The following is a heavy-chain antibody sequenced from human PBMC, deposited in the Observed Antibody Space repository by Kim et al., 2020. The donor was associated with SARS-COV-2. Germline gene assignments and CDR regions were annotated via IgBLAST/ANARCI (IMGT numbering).Heavy chain of an antibody. CDR2: IYPGDSDT. Sequence: GESLKISCKDSGYSFSSYWIGWVRQMPGKGLEWMGIIYPGDSDTRYNPSFQGQVTISADKSISTAYLQWSSLKASDTAMYYCARSILYYPGGEGEYFQHWGQGTLVTVSS. CDR3: ARSILYYPGGEGEYFQH. V-gene: IGHV5-51*01. CDR1: GYSFSSYW. J-gene: IGHJ1*01. D-gene: IGHD2-8*01.